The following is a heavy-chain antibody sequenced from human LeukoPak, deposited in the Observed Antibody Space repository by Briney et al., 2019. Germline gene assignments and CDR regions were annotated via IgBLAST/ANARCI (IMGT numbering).Heavy chain of an antibody. V-gene: IGHV1-46*01. CDR2: INPSGGST. Sequence: ALVKVSCKASGYTFTSYYMHWVRQAPGQGLEWMGIINPSGGSTSYAQKFQGRVTMTRDMSTSTVHMELSSLRSEDTAVYYCARDNSNYVPYYYYYMDVWGKGTTVTVSS. CDR1: GYTFTSYY. D-gene: IGHD4-11*01. CDR3: ARDNSNYVPYYYYYMDV. J-gene: IGHJ6*03.